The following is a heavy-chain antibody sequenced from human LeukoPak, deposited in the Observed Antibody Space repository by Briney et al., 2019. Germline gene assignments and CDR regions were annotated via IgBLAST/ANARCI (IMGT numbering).Heavy chain of an antibody. CDR1: GFTFYMYA. Sequence: QSGGSLRLSCQASGFTFYMYAMSWVRQAPGKGLEWVASMCGTAGCTFYPDSVKGGFTISRDNSKNVLYLRMNSLTAEDTVIYYCAKDRPNFHENSGHYYRRDGDSWGQGTLVTVSS. V-gene: IGHV3-23*01. J-gene: IGHJ5*01. CDR3: AKDRPNFHENSGHYYRRDGDS. CDR2: MCGTAGCT. D-gene: IGHD3-22*01.